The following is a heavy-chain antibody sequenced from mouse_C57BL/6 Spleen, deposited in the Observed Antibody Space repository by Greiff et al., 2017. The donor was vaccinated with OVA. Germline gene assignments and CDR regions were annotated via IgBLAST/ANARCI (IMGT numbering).Heavy chain of an antibody. CDR3: ARVNWDYYFDY. Sequence: QVQLQQSGAELVRPGASVKLSCKASGYTFTDYYINWVKQRPGQGLEWIARIYPGSGNTYYNEKFKGQATLTAEKSSSTAYMQLSSLTSEDSAVYFCARVNWDYYFDYWGQGTTLTVSS. D-gene: IGHD4-1*01. J-gene: IGHJ2*01. CDR2: IYPGSGNT. CDR1: GYTFTDYY. V-gene: IGHV1-76*01.